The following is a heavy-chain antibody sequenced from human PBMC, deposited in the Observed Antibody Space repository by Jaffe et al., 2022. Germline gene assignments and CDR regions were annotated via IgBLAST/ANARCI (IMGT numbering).Heavy chain of an antibody. V-gene: IGHV4-59*01. J-gene: IGHJ6*03. CDR1: GGSISSYY. CDR3: AREVPQLWLPRAGHYYYYYYMDV. D-gene: IGHD5-18*01. Sequence: QVQLQESGPGLVKPSETLSLTCTVSGGSISSYYWSWIRQPPGKGLEWIGYIYYSGSTNYNPSLKSRVTISVDTSKNQFSLKLSSVTAADTAVYYCAREVPQLWLPRAGHYYYYYYMDVWGKGTTVTVSS. CDR2: IYYSGST.